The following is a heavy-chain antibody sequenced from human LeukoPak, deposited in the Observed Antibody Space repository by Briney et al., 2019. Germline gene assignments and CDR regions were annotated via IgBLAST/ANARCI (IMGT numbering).Heavy chain of an antibody. J-gene: IGHJ5*02. CDR3: ARSAYYDGWFDP. CDR2: IYYSGST. Sequence: SETLSLTCTVSGGSISSGTYYWCWIRQHPGKGLEWIGYIYYSGSTYYNPSLKSRVTISIDTSKNQFSLKLSSVTAADTAVYYCARSAYYDGWFDPWGQGTLVTVSS. D-gene: IGHD3-22*01. V-gene: IGHV4-31*03. CDR1: GGSISSGTYY.